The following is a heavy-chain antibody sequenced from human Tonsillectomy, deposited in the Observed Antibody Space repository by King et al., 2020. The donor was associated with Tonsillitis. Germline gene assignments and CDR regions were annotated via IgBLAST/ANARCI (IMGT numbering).Heavy chain of an antibody. D-gene: IGHD1-26*01. J-gene: IGHJ4*02. CDR2: TSGSGGST. Sequence: VQLVESGGGLVQRGGSLRLSCAASGFTFSNYAMNWVRQAPGKGLEWVSVTSGSGGSTYYADSVKGRFTISRDNSKNTLYLQINSLRVEDTAVYYCAKTWELSHFDYWGQGTLVTVSS. CDR3: AKTWELSHFDY. V-gene: IGHV3-23*04. CDR1: GFTFSNYA.